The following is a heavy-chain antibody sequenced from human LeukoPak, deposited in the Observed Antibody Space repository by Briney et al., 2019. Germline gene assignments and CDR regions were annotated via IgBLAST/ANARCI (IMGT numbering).Heavy chain of an antibody. V-gene: IGHV3-30*04. CDR2: ISYDGSNK. J-gene: IGHJ4*02. CDR1: GFTFSSYA. CDR3: LSVAHFDY. D-gene: IGHD2-15*01. Sequence: PGRSLRLSCAASGFTFSSYAMHWVRQAPGKGLEWVAVISYDGSNKYYADSVKGRFTISRDNSKNTLYLQMNSLRAEDTAVYYCLSVAHFDYWGQGTLVTVSS.